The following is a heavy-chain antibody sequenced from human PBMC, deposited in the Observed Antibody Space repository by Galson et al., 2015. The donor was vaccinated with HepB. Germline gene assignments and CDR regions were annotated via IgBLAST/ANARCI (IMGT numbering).Heavy chain of an antibody. CDR2: IDWNDNK. CDR3: ARTYSSGYLGTDY. CDR1: GFSLNTNEMR. Sequence: PALVKPTQTLTLTCTFSGFSLNTNEMRLSWIRQPPGKALEWLARIDWNDNKFYNTSLATRLTISKDTSKSQVVLTMTNVEPVDTATYYCARTYSSGYLGTDYWGQGIQVTVSS. J-gene: IGHJ4*02. D-gene: IGHD6-25*01. V-gene: IGHV2-70*04.